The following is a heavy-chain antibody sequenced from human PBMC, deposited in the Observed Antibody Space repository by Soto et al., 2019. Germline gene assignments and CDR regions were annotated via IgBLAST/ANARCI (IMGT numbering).Heavy chain of an antibody. V-gene: IGHV3-33*01. CDR1: GFTFSTYG. Sequence: GGSLRLSCAASGFTFSTYGMHWVRHAPGKGLEWVALIWHDGSKKYFADSVRGRFTISRDNSKNTHYLQMNSLRAEDTAVYYCARDLDTALGYYYYYGMDVWGQGTTVTVSS. D-gene: IGHD5-18*01. CDR2: IWHDGSKK. J-gene: IGHJ6*02. CDR3: ARDLDTALGYYYYYGMDV.